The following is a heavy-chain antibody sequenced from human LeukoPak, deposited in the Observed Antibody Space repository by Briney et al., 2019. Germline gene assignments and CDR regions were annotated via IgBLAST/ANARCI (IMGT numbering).Heavy chain of an antibody. D-gene: IGHD3-22*01. CDR1: RFTFSSYA. Sequence: GGSLRLSCAASRFTFSSYAMSWVRQAPGKGLEWVSAISGSGGSTYYADSVKGRFTISRDNSKNTLYLQMNSLRAEDTAVYYCAKDQGFSDSSGPRLYGMDVWGQGTTVTVSS. V-gene: IGHV3-23*01. J-gene: IGHJ6*02. CDR2: ISGSGGST. CDR3: AKDQGFSDSSGPRLYGMDV.